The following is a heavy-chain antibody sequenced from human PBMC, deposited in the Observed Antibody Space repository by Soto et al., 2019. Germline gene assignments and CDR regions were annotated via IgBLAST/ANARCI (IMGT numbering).Heavy chain of an antibody. V-gene: IGHV3-11*01. J-gene: IGHJ3*02. Sequence: QVQLVESGGGLVKPGGSLRLSCAASGFTFSDYYMSWIRQAPGKGLEWVSYIRSSGSTIYYADSVRGRFTISRDNAKNSLYLQMNSRRAEATAVYYGAIDGAYREAFDIWGQGTMVTVSS. CDR3: AIDGAYREAFDI. CDR1: GFTFSDYY. CDR2: IRSSGSTI. D-gene: IGHD1-26*01.